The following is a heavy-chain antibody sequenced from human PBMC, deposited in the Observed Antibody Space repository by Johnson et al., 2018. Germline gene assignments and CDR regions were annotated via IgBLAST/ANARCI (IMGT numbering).Heavy chain of an antibody. D-gene: IGHD2-15*01. J-gene: IGHJ6*02. CDR2: ISGSGSST. CDR3: AKGVKVVHYNMDV. CDR1: GFIFTSYA. V-gene: IGHV3-23*04. Sequence: EVQLVESGGGLVQPGGSLRLSCAASGFIFTSYAMTWVRQAPGQRLEWVSTISGSGSSTYYADSVKGRFTISRDNSKNTVYLQMNSLGAEDTAVYYCAKGVKVVHYNMDVWGQVTTVTVSS.